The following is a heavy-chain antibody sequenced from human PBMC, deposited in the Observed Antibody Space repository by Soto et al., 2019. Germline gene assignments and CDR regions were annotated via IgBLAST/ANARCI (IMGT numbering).Heavy chain of an antibody. CDR1: GFTFSNYA. J-gene: IGHJ6*02. CDR3: AKGGYYYYGMDV. CDR2: ISSSGDSP. V-gene: IGHV3-23*01. D-gene: IGHD3-16*01. Sequence: PGGSLRLSCAASGFTFSNYAMSWVRQAPGKGLEWVSAISSSGDSPYYADSVKGRFTVSRDNSKNTLYLQMNSLRVEDTAIYYCAKGGYYYYGMDVWGQGTTVTVSS.